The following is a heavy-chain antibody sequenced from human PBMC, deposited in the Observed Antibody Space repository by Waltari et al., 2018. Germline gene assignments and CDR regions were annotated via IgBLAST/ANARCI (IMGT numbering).Heavy chain of an antibody. CDR2: INHSGST. CDR3: ARVPGRAYYFDY. D-gene: IGHD1-26*01. Sequence: QVQLQQWGAGLLKPSETLSLTCAVYGGSFSGYYWSWIRQPPGKGLEWIGEINHSGSTNYNPSLKSRVTISVDTSKNQFSLKLSSVTAADTAVYYCARVPGRAYYFDYWGQGTLVTVSS. V-gene: IGHV4-34*01. J-gene: IGHJ4*02. CDR1: GGSFSGYY.